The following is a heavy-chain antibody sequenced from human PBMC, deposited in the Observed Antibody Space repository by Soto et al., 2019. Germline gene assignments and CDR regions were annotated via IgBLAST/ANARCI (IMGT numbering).Heavy chain of an antibody. CDR2: IYHSGST. V-gene: IGHV4-59*12. D-gene: IGHD6-13*01. Sequence: SETLSLTCTVSGGSISSYYWSWIRQPPGKGLEWIGYIYHSGSTYYNPSIKSRVTISVDRSKNQFSLKLSSVTAADTAVYYCASSHAGAHITAAVHWGQGTLVTVSS. CDR1: GGSISSYY. J-gene: IGHJ4*02. CDR3: ASSHAGAHITAAVH.